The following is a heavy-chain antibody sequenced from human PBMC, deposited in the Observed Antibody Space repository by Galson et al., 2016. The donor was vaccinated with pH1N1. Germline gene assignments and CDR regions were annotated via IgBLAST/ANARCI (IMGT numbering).Heavy chain of an antibody. CDR2: VNTVNGNT. Sequence: GYTFGSYAVHWVRQAPGQRLEWMGYVNTVNGNTKISQEFQDRVSITRDTSTYTAYMEITSLRSDDTAVYYCARWALTGYHDYWGQGTLVTVSS. CDR1: GYTFGSYA. D-gene: IGHD3-9*01. J-gene: IGHJ4*02. V-gene: IGHV1-3*04. CDR3: ARWALTGYHDY.